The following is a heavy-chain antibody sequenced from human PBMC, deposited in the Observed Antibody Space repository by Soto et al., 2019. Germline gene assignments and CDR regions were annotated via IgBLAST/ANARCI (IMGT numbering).Heavy chain of an antibody. Sequence: EAQLVESGGGLVQPGGSLRLSCAASGFSFSRYWMTWVRQAPGKGLEWVANIKDDGSAKYYGDSVRGRFTISRDNAKNSLFLQKNSLRAEDSALYYWVSPPASSGNTMLTRWGQGTLVTVSS. CDR1: GFSFSRYW. J-gene: IGHJ4*02. V-gene: IGHV3-7*05. CDR3: VSPPASSGNTMLTR. D-gene: IGHD6-19*01. CDR2: IKDDGSAK.